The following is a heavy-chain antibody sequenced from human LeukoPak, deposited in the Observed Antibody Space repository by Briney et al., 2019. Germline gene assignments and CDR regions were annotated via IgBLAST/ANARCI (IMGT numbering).Heavy chain of an antibody. CDR3: AKDIEPRARPGAFDI. D-gene: IGHD6-6*01. J-gene: IGHJ3*02. V-gene: IGHV3-9*01. Sequence: PGGSLRLSCAASGFTFDDYAMHWVRQAPGKGLEWVSGISWNSGSIGYADSVKGRFTISRDNAKNSLYLQMNSLRAEDTALYYCAKDIEPRARPGAFDIWGQGTMVTVSS. CDR1: GFTFDDYA. CDR2: ISWNSGSI.